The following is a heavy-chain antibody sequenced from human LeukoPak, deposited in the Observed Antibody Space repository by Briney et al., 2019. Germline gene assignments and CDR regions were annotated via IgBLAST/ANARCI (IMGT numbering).Heavy chain of an antibody. V-gene: IGHV3-11*04. J-gene: IGHJ6*02. CDR2: IRSSGSII. D-gene: IGHD4-4*01. CDR1: GGSFSGYY. Sequence: LSLTCAVYGGSFSGYYWSWIRQAPGKGLEWISYIRSSGSIIYYADSVKGRLTISRDSAKNSLFLQMNSLRAEDTAVYYCARRTVSTLPYALDVWGQGTTVTVSS. CDR3: ARRTVSTLPYALDV.